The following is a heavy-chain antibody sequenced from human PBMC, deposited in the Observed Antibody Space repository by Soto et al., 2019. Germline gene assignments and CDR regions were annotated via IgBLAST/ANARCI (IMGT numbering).Heavy chain of an antibody. V-gene: IGHV3-23*01. CDR1: GFSLGSYP. CDR3: AKDGIRGIHMDH. CDR2: ISVSADNT. J-gene: IGHJ4*02. Sequence: GGSLRLSCAGSGFSLGSYPMSWVRQAPGRGLQWVSSISVSADNTYYADSVRGRFNIPRDSSKRTLYLQMNSLRAEDTAVYYCAKDGIRGIHMDHWGQGTPVTVSS. D-gene: IGHD1-1*01.